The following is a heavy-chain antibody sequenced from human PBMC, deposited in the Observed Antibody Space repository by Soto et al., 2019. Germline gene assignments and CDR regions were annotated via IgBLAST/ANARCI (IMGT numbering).Heavy chain of an antibody. J-gene: IGHJ6*02. CDR2: IRSKANAGTT. V-gene: IGHV3-49*04. D-gene: IGHD3-3*01. CDR3: ARDPGITLFGVASYYGMDV. CDR1: GFTFGDDA. Sequence: GGSLRLSCTASGFTFGDDAMSWVRQAPGKGLEWVGFIRSKANAGTTEYAASVKGRFTILRDDSKSIAYLQMNSLKPDDTAVYYCARDPGITLFGVASYYGMDVWGQGNTVTVSS.